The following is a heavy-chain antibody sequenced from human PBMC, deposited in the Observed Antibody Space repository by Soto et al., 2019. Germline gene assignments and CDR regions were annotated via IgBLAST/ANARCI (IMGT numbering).Heavy chain of an antibody. J-gene: IGHJ3*02. V-gene: IGHV4-30-4*08. CDR2: IYYSGST. CDR3: ARVFGGDFGVVPDAFDI. Sequence: SETLSLTCTVSGDSVSSGSYYWSWIRQPPGKGLEWIGYIYYSGSTYYNPSLKSRVTISVDTSKNQFSLKLSSVTAADTAVYYCARVFGGDFGVVPDAFDIWGQGTMVTVSS. D-gene: IGHD3-3*01. CDR1: GDSVSSGSYY.